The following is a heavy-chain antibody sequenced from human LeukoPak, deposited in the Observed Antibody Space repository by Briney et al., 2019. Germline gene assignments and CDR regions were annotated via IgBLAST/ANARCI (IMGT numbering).Heavy chain of an antibody. CDR2: VSASGDST. Sequence: GGSLRLSCAASGFTFSSYAMSWVRRAPGKGLAWISTVSASGDSTSYADSVKGRFTISRVNSKNALYLQVNSLRADDAALYYCAKSHYYGSGSIDYWGQGTLVTVSS. CDR1: GFTFSSYA. J-gene: IGHJ4*02. CDR3: AKSHYYGSGSIDY. D-gene: IGHD3-10*01. V-gene: IGHV3-23*01.